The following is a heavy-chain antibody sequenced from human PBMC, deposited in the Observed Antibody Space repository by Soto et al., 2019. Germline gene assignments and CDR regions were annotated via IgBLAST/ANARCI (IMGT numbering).Heavy chain of an antibody. CDR1: RYTFTNYE. J-gene: IGHJ4*02. CDR2: MTPNSGNT. Sequence: QVQLVHSGAEVKKPGASVKVSCKASRYTFTNYEINLVRQVPGQGLELIVWMTPNSGNTGYAQKFQGRVTMTRNTSMRTAYMELSSLRSEDTAVYYCATDSSGYYWGQGTLVTVSS. V-gene: IGHV1-8*01. D-gene: IGHD3-22*01. CDR3: ATDSSGYY.